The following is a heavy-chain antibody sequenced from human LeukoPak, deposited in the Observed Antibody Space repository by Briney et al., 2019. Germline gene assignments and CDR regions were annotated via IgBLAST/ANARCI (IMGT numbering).Heavy chain of an antibody. Sequence: ASVKVSCKASGYIFSNYDISWVRQATGQGLESMGWMNPNSGNTGYALQFQGRVTFSTDTSITTAYMEMSSVRSDDTAVYYCARAVRYQLLPDYWGQGTLVTVSS. V-gene: IGHV1-8*01. CDR1: GYIFSNYD. CDR3: ARAVRYQLLPDY. D-gene: IGHD2-2*01. J-gene: IGHJ4*02. CDR2: MNPNSGNT.